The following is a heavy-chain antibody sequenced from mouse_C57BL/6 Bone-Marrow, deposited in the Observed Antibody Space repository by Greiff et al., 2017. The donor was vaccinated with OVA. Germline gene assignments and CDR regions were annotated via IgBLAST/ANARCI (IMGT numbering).Heavy chain of an antibody. V-gene: IGHV5-4*03. CDR1: GFTFSSYA. CDR3: ARKYSGSPDWYFDV. J-gene: IGHJ1*03. D-gene: IGHD1-1*01. Sequence: EVKLVESGGGLVKPGGSLKLSCAASGFTFSSYAMSWVRQTPEKRLEWVATISDGGSYTYYPDNVKGRLPIARDNSTNNLYLQMSHLKSEDTAMYYWARKYSGSPDWYFDVWGTGTTVSVSS. CDR2: ISDGGSYT.